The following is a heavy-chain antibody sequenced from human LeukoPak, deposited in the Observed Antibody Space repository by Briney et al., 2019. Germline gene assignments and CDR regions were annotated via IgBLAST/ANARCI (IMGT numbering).Heavy chain of an antibody. J-gene: IGHJ4*02. CDR3: TRDQWLVRSSFDY. V-gene: IGHV3-49*04. CDR1: GFTFGDYA. Sequence: PGGSLRLSCTASGFTFGDYAMSWVRQAPGKGLEWVGFIRSKAYGGTTEYAASVKGRFTISRDDSKSIAYLQMNSLKTKDTAVYYCTRDQWLVRSSFDYWGQGTLVTVSS. CDR2: IRSKAYGGTT. D-gene: IGHD6-19*01.